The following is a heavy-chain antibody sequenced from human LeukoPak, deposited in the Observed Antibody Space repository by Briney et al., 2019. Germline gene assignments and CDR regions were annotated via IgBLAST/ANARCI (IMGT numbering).Heavy chain of an antibody. CDR2: IWHDGSNK. D-gene: IGHD4-17*01. J-gene: IGHJ4*02. Sequence: PGGSLRLSCAASGFTVSSNYMSWVRQAPGKGLEWVAVIWHDGSNKYYADSVKGRFTISRDSSKNMLYLQMNSLRAEDTAAYYCARGKTTVTTGELAYWGQGTLVTVSS. CDR1: GFTVSSNY. CDR3: ARGKTTVTTGELAY. V-gene: IGHV3-33*08.